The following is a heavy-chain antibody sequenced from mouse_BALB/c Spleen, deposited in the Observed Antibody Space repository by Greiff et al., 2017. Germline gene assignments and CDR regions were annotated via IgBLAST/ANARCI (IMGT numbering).Heavy chain of an antibody. V-gene: IGHV5-17*02. CDR2: ISSGSSTI. CDR1: GFTFSSFG. J-gene: IGHJ4*01. D-gene: IGHD3-2*01. Sequence: EVQLVESGGGLVQPGGSRKLSCAASGFTFSSFGMHWVRQAPEKGLEWVAYISSGSSTIYYADTVKGRFTISRDNPKNTLFLQMTSLRSEDTAMYYCARRGDSSGYIAMDYWGQGTSVTVSS. CDR3: ARRGDSSGYIAMDY.